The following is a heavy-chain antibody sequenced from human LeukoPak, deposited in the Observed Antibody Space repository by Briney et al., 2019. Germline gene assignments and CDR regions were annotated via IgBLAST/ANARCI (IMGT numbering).Heavy chain of an antibody. V-gene: IGHV3-30*02. Sequence: GGSLRLSCVASGITFSSYGMHWVRQAPGQGLEWVASIGYDGSNNYYADSVKGRFTISRDKSRKRLYLQMNSLRAEDTAVYFCAKDLTVGAPDAFDIWGQGTMVTVSS. J-gene: IGHJ3*02. CDR3: AKDLTVGAPDAFDI. CDR2: IGYDGSNN. D-gene: IGHD1-26*01. CDR1: GITFSSYG.